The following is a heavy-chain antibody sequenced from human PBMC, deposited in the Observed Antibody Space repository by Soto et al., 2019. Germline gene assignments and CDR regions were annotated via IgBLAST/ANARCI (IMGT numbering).Heavy chain of an antibody. CDR2: ISSSSSYI. D-gene: IGHD2-15*01. CDR3: ARGVPEEVVVVAATDYMDV. V-gene: IGHV3-21*01. J-gene: IGHJ6*03. Sequence: PGGSLRLSCAASGFTFSSYSMNWVRQAPGKGLEWVSSISSSSSYIYYADSVKGRFTISRDNAKNSLYLQMNSLRAEDTAVYYCARGVPEEVVVVAATDYMDVWGKGTTVTVSS. CDR1: GFTFSSYS.